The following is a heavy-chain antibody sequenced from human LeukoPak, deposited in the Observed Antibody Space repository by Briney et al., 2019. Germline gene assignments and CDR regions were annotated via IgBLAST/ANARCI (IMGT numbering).Heavy chain of an antibody. V-gene: IGHV5-51*01. Sequence: GESLKISCKGSGYSFTSYWIGWVRQMPGKGLEWMGIIYPGDSDTRYSPSFQGQVTISADKSISTAYLQWSSLKASDTAMYYCARQGLYNDYYYYGMDVWGQGTTVTVSS. CDR3: ARQGLYNDYYYYGMDV. CDR2: IYPGDSDT. J-gene: IGHJ6*02. CDR1: GYSFTSYW. D-gene: IGHD1-1*01.